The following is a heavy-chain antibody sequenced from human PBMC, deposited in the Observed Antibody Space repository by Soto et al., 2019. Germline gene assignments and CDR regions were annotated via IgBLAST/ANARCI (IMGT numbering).Heavy chain of an antibody. CDR3: AREVNSSPARGPNWFDP. CDR2: TYHSVTT. CDR1: GDSINNSHW. D-gene: IGHD6-13*01. Sequence: QVQLQESCPGLVQPSGTLSLTCAVSGDSINNSHWWSWVRQTPVKGLEWIGETYHSVTTNYNPSLNTRVTISIDNYKNQFSLKMNSVTADDTAVYYCAREVNSSPARGPNWFDPWGQGALVTVSS. V-gene: IGHV4-4*02. J-gene: IGHJ5*02.